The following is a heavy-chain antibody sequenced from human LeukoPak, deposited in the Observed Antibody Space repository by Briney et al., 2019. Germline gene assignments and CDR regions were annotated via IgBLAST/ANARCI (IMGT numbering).Heavy chain of an antibody. CDR2: ISGSGGST. V-gene: IGHV3-23*01. J-gene: IGHJ4*02. CDR1: GFTFSSYA. D-gene: IGHD1-26*01. Sequence: GGSLRLSCAASGFTFSSYAMSWVRQAPGKGLERVSAISGSGGSTYYADSVKGRFTISRDNSKNTLYLQMNSLRAEDTAVYYCARRYSGSYSPYWGQGTLVTVSS. CDR3: ARRYSGSYSPY.